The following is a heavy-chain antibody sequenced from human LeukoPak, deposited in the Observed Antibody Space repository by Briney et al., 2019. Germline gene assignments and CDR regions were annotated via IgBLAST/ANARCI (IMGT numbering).Heavy chain of an antibody. V-gene: IGHV4-34*01. CDR2: INHSGST. D-gene: IGHD4-11*01. CDR3: ARTRTVTAFDI. CDR1: GGSFSGYY. J-gene: IGHJ3*02. Sequence: SETLSLTCAVYGGSFSGYYWSWIRQPPGKGLEWIGEINHSGSTIYNPSLKSRVTISVDTSKNQFSLKLSSVTAADTAVYYCARTRTVTAFDIWGQGTMVTVSS.